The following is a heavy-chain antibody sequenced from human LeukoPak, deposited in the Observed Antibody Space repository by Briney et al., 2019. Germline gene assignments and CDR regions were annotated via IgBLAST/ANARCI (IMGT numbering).Heavy chain of an antibody. Sequence: PVKVSCKASGFTFTSSAVQWVRPARGQRLEWIGWIVVGSGDTNSAQKFQERVTITRDMSTRTAYMELSSLRSEDTAVYYCGADSMPRGVFSYAFDIWGQGTMVTVSS. D-gene: IGHD3-10*01. J-gene: IGHJ3*02. CDR2: IVVGSGDT. CDR1: GFTFTSSA. V-gene: IGHV1-58*01. CDR3: GADSMPRGVFSYAFDI.